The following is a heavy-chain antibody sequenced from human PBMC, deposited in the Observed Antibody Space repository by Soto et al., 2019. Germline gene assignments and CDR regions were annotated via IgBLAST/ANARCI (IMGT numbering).Heavy chain of an antibody. CDR3: ARRRYYDSSGYSWFDP. V-gene: IGHV4-59*01. J-gene: IGHJ5*02. Sequence: PSETLSLTCSVSGVSISSYFWSWIRQAPGRGLEWIGYTYHRGSTNYSPSLRSRVAISLDTSENQFSLKVNSVTAADTAVYYCARRRYYDSSGYSWFDPWGQGTLVTVSS. D-gene: IGHD3-22*01. CDR1: GVSISSYF. CDR2: TYHRGST.